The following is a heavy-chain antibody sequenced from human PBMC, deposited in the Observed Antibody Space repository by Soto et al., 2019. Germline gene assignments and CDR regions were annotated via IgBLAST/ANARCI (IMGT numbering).Heavy chain of an antibody. Sequence: SETLSLTCSMSGDSYSISTYSWSWIRQPPGKALQWIGFIYQSGVTSYNPSLASRVSISLDRSNNQCSLKLKSVTAADTAVYFCAGMPYTSGLRFDPWGPGTLVTVSS. J-gene: IGHJ5*02. CDR3: AGMPYTSGLRFDP. V-gene: IGHV4-30-2*01. CDR1: GDSYSISTYS. D-gene: IGHD6-19*01. CDR2: IYQSGVT.